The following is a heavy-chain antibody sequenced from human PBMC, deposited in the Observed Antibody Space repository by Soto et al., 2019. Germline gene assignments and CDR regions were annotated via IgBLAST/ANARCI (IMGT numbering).Heavy chain of an antibody. J-gene: IGHJ5*02. D-gene: IGHD1-26*01. V-gene: IGHV3-48*03. CDR3: ARLVGATSWFDP. CDR1: GFTFSSYE. Sequence: EVQLVESGGGLVQPGGSLRLSCAASGFTFSSYEMNWVRQAPGQGLEWVSYISSSGSTIYYADSVKGRFTISRDNAKNSLYLQMNSLRAEDTAVYYCARLVGATSWFDPWGQGTLVTVSS. CDR2: ISSSGSTI.